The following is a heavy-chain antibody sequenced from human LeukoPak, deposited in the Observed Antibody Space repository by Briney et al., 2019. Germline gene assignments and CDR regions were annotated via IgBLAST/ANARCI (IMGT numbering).Heavy chain of an antibody. J-gene: IGHJ4*02. CDR1: GFTFSNYA. V-gene: IGHV3-23*01. D-gene: IGHD1-1*01. CDR3: AKGAQVFGASTTDY. CDR2: VSSSGGRT. Sequence: GGPLRLSCAASGFTFSNYAMSWFRQAPGKGLEWVSVVSSSGGRTYYADSVKGRFTISRDNSKNTLFLQMNSLRTEDPAVYYCAKGAQVFGASTTDYWGQGTLVTVSS.